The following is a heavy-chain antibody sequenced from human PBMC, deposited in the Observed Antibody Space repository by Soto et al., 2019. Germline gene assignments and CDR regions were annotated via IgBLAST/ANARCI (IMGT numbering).Heavy chain of an antibody. V-gene: IGHV3-21*01. CDR1: GFTFSSYS. D-gene: IGHD2-8*01. Sequence: GGSLRLSCAASGFTFSSYSMNWVRQAPGKGLEWVSSISSSSSYIYYADSVKGRFTISRDNAKNSLYLQMNSLRAEDTAVYYCARGEGDIVLMVYADEFDYWGQGTLVTVSS. CDR2: ISSSSSYI. CDR3: ARGEGDIVLMVYADEFDY. J-gene: IGHJ4*02.